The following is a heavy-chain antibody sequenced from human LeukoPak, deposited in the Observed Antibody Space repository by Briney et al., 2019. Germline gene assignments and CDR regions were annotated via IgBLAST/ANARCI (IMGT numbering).Heavy chain of an antibody. D-gene: IGHD6-19*01. Sequence: ASVKVSCKASGYTFTGYYMHWVRQAPGQGLEWMGWINPNSGGTNYAQKFQGRVTMTRDTSISTAYMELRSLRSDDTAVYYCARGYSSGWPQYYFDYWGQGTLVTVSS. CDR1: GYTFTGYY. J-gene: IGHJ4*02. V-gene: IGHV1-2*02. CDR3: ARGYSSGWPQYYFDY. CDR2: INPNSGGT.